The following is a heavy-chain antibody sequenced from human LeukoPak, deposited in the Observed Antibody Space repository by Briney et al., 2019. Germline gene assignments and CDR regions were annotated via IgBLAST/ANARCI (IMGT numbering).Heavy chain of an antibody. CDR2: INHSGTT. D-gene: IGHD3/OR15-3a*01. J-gene: IGHJ4*02. V-gene: IGHV4-34*01. Sequence: SETLSLTCVVYGVSFSGYYWSWIRQPPGKGLEWIGEINHSGTTNYNPSLKSRVTISVDTSKNQFSLKLTSVTAADTAVYYCARGGLANYFGYWGQGTLVPVSS. CDR1: GVSFSGYY. CDR3: ARGGLANYFGY.